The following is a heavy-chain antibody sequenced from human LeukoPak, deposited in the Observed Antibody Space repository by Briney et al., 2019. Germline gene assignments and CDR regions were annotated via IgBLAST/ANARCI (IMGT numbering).Heavy chain of an antibody. Sequence: SDALSLTCTVSGGPITNYYWSWVRQPPGQGLEGIADIYHTGSTNYNPYLKSRVPISIDTSKNQFSLNLSSVTAADTAIYYCARGPTRYYFDYWGQGTLVTVSS. CDR3: ARGPTRYYFDY. CDR2: IYHTGST. V-gene: IGHV4-59*07. CDR1: GGPITNYY. J-gene: IGHJ4*02.